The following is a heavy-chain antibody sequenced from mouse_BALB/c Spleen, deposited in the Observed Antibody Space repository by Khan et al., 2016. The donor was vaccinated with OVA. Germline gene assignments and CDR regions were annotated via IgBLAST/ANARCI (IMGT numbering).Heavy chain of an antibody. V-gene: IGHV3-2*02. CDR2: INNSGRT. J-gene: IGHJ3*01. CDR1: DYSITSDYA. CDR3: ARGRAY. Sequence: EVQLQESGPGLVKPSQSLSLTCTVTDYSITSDYAWNWIRQFPGNQLEWMGYINNSGRTSYPPSLKSRISITPDTSTNQFFLQLNSVTTEDTATYFCARGRAYWGQGTLITVSA. D-gene: IGHD3-3*01.